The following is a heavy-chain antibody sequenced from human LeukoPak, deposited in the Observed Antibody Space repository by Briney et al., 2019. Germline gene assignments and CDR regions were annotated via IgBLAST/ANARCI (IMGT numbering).Heavy chain of an antibody. CDR2: ISSDGSNE. CDR1: GFTFSSYG. Sequence: GGSLRLSCAASGFTFSSYGMHWVRQAPGKGLEWVAVISSDGSNEDYADPVKGRFAISRDNSKNTLYLQMNSLRAEDTAVYYCAKDDGDGYNYDPFDIWGQGTMVTVSS. J-gene: IGHJ3*02. D-gene: IGHD5-24*01. V-gene: IGHV3-30*18. CDR3: AKDDGDGYNYDPFDI.